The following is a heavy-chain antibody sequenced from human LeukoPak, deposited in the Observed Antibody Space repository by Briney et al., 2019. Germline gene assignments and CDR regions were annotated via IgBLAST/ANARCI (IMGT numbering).Heavy chain of an antibody. CDR2: LYPGDSDT. J-gene: IGHJ4*02. D-gene: IGHD5-12*01. V-gene: IGHV5-51*01. Sequence: GESLKISCKGSGYSFPNYWIGWVRQMPGKGLEWLGILYPGDSDTRYSPSFQGQVTISADKSISTAYLQWSSLKASDTAMYYCARRLRERFDSWGQGSLVTVSS. CDR3: ARRLRERFDS. CDR1: GYSFPNYW.